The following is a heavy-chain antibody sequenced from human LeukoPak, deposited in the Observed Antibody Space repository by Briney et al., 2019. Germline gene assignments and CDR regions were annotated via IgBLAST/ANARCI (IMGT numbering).Heavy chain of an antibody. Sequence: GGSLRLSCAASGFTFSRHWMSWVRQAPGKGLEWVANIKEDGSEKYYVDSVKGRFTISRDTSKNTLSLQMNSLRAEDTAVYYCASLSLGHYWGQGTLVTVSS. CDR2: IKEDGSEK. D-gene: IGHD6-6*01. V-gene: IGHV3-7*03. CDR1: GFTFSRHW. CDR3: ASLSLGHY. J-gene: IGHJ4*02.